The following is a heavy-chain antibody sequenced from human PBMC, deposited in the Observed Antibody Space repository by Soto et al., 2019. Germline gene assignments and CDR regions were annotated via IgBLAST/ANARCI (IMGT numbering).Heavy chain of an antibody. CDR2: INPILSMS. V-gene: IGHV1-69*02. CDR1: GDTFSFYT. D-gene: IGHD3-16*02. Sequence: QVQLVESGAEVKKPGSSVKVSCKASGDTFSFYTINWVRQAPGLGLEWVGRINPILSMSNYAQKFQGRVTMTADKSTNTDYMELRSLRSEDTAMYYCATSYGSGYRAFDYWGQGALLTVSS. J-gene: IGHJ4*02. CDR3: ATSYGSGYRAFDY.